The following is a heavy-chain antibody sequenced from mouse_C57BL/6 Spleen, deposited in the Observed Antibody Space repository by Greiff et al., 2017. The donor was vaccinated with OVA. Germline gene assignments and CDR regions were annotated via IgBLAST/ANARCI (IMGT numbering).Heavy chain of an antibody. Sequence: EVKLVESGGGLVKPGGSLKLSCAASGFTFSDYGMHWVRQAPEKGLEWVAYISSGSSTIYYADTVKGRFTISRDNAKNTLFLQITSLMSEDTAMYYCARASCMDYWGQGTSVTVSS. CDR1: GFTFSDYG. V-gene: IGHV5-17*01. J-gene: IGHJ4*01. CDR3: ARASCMDY. CDR2: ISSGSSTI.